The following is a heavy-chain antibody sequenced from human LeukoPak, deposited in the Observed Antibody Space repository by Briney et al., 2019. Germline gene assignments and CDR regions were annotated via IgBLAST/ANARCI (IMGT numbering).Heavy chain of an antibody. V-gene: IGHV1-3*01. D-gene: IGHD6-13*01. CDR2: INAGNGNT. J-gene: IGHJ6*02. CDR1: GYTFTSYA. Sequence: ASVKVSCKASGYTFTSYAMHWVRQAPGQRLEWMGWINAGNGNTKYSQKFQGRVTITRDTSASTAYMELSSLRSEDTAVYYCARDRPSIAAAAKDTHYYYYYGMDVWGQGTTVTVSS. CDR3: ARDRPSIAAAAKDTHYYYYYGMDV.